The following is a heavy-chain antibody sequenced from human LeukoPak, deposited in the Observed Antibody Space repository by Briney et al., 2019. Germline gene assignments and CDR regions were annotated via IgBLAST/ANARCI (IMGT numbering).Heavy chain of an antibody. CDR2: ILYDGR. D-gene: IGHD1-26*01. J-gene: IGHJ1*01. V-gene: IGHV3-30*02. Sequence: GGSLRLSCAASGFTFSSNGIHWVRQAPGKGLEWVAFILYDGRYYADSVKGRFTISRDNSKNTLYLQMNSLRAEDTAVYYCAKDRMEVGATGYFQHWGQGTLVTVSS. CDR3: AKDRMEVGATGYFQH. CDR1: GFTFSSNG.